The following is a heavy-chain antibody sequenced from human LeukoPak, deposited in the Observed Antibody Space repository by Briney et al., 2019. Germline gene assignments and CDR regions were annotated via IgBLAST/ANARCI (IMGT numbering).Heavy chain of an antibody. J-gene: IGHJ4*02. Sequence: GGSLRLSCAASGFTFDDYTMHWVRHAPGKGLEWVSLISWDGGSTYYADSVKGRFTISRDNSKNSLYLQMNSLRTEDTALYYCAKGGFGIAAADYYFDYWGQGTLVTVSS. D-gene: IGHD6-13*01. CDR1: GFTFDDYT. V-gene: IGHV3-43*01. CDR2: ISWDGGST. CDR3: AKGGFGIAAADYYFDY.